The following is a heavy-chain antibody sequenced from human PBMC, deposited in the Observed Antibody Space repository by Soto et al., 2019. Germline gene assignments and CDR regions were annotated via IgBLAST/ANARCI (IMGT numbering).Heavy chain of an antibody. CDR1: GDTFSFYT. J-gene: IGHJ6*02. Sequence: ASVKVSCKASGDTFSFYTINWVRQAPGQGLEWKGWINPNSGGTNYAQKFQGWVTMTRDTSISTAYMELSRLRSDDTAAYYCARDRGDIVLVPAAIGGMDVWGQGTTVTVSS. CDR2: INPNSGGT. V-gene: IGHV1-2*04. CDR3: ARDRGDIVLVPAAIGGMDV. D-gene: IGHD2-2*01.